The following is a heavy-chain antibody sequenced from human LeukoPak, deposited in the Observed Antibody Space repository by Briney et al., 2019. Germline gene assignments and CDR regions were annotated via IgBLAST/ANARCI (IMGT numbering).Heavy chain of an antibody. J-gene: IGHJ6*04. V-gene: IGHV3-20*04. D-gene: IGHD3-16*01. CDR3: ARDLASTDV. CDR1: GFTFDDYG. CDR2: INWSGGST. Sequence: PGGSLTLSCAASGFTFDDYGMSWVRQAPGKGLEWVSCINWSGGSTGYADSVQGRFTISRDNAKNSLYLQMNSLRADDTALYYCARDLASTDVWGKGTTVTVSS.